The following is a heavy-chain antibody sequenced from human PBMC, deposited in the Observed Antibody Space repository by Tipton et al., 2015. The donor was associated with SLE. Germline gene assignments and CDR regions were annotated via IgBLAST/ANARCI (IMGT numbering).Heavy chain of an antibody. CDR3: ARVPDCSSTSCPFDY. Sequence: LRLSCTVSGGSISSYYWSWIRQPAGKGLEWIGRIYTSGSTNYNPSLKSRVTMSVDTSKNQFSLKLSSVTAADTAVYYCARVPDCSSTSCPFDYWGQGTLVTVSS. D-gene: IGHD2-2*01. CDR1: GGSISSYY. J-gene: IGHJ4*02. V-gene: IGHV4-4*07. CDR2: IYTSGST.